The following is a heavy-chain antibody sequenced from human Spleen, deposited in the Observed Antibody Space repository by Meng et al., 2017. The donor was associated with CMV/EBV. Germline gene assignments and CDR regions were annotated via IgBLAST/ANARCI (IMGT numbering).Heavy chain of an antibody. Sequence: YCKASGYTFTDNHIHWVRQAPGQGLEWMGWINPNTGGTNYAQKFQGRVTMAWDTSINTAYMELSRLTSDDTALFYCARAVGPTRFDPWGQGTLVTVSS. CDR1: GYTFTDNH. CDR2: INPNTGGT. CDR3: ARAVGPTRFDP. J-gene: IGHJ5*02. D-gene: IGHD1-26*01. V-gene: IGHV1-2*02.